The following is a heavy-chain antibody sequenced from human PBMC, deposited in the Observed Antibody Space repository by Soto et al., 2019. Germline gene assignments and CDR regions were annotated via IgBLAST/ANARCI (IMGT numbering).Heavy chain of an antibody. V-gene: IGHV4-34*01. D-gene: IGHD3-3*01. J-gene: IGHJ5*01. CDR3: ARGSRSYDFWSGYDPRLDS. CDR2: INHSGST. Sequence: LETLSLTCTVYGGSFSGYSWSWIRQPPGNGLEWRCEINHSGSTKYNPSLKSRVTISVDPSKNQFSLKLSSVTAAATAVYYCARGSRSYDFWSGYDPRLDSWGQGTLVTVS. CDR1: GGSFSGYS.